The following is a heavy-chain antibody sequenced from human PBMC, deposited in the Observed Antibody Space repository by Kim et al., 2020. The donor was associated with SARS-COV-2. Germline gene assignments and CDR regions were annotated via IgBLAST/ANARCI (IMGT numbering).Heavy chain of an antibody. D-gene: IGHD6-13*01. V-gene: IGHV1-2*02. Sequence: YAQKFQDRVTMTRDTSISTAYMELSRLRSDDTAVYYCARGPSYSSSWFDYWGQGTLVTVSS. J-gene: IGHJ4*02. CDR3: ARGPSYSSSWFDY.